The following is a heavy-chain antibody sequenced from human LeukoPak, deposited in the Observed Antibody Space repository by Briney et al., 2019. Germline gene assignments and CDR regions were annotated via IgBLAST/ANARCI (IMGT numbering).Heavy chain of an antibody. J-gene: IGHJ4*02. CDR1: GFTFSNYW. CDR3: AKGKGSYCDGDCSSRILDH. D-gene: IGHD2-21*02. Sequence: HPGGSLRLSCAASGFTFSNYWMSWVRQAPGKGLEWVANIKHDGTEKYYVDSVKGRFTISRDNAKNSLYLQMNSLRAEDTAVYYCAKGKGSYCDGDCSSRILDHWGQGTLVTVSS. V-gene: IGHV3-7*03. CDR2: IKHDGTEK.